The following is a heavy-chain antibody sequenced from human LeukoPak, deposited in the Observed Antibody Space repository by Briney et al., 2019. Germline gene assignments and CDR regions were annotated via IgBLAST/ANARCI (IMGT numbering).Heavy chain of an antibody. CDR1: GGSISTYY. V-gene: IGHV4-4*09. CDR3: XXXDAGXXAXPXDN. Sequence: SETLSLTCTVSGGSISTYYWSWIRRPPGKGLEWIAYIHASGPTNYNPSLKSRITISVDTSKNKFSLKLSSVTAADTAVYYXXXXDAGXXAXPXDNWGQGTLVTVSS. CDR2: IHASGPT. J-gene: IGHJ4*02.